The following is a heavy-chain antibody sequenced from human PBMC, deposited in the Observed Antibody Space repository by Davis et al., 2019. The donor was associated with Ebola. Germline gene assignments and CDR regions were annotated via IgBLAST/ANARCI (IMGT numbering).Heavy chain of an antibody. D-gene: IGHD1-26*01. Sequence: AASVKVSCKASGGTFSSYAISWVRQAPGQRLEWMGWINAGNGNTKYSQKFQGRVTITRDTSASTAYMELSSLRSEDTAVYYCARGGRIYYYGMDVWGQGTTVTVSS. CDR1: GGTFSSYA. J-gene: IGHJ6*02. CDR2: INAGNGNT. V-gene: IGHV1-3*01. CDR3: ARGGRIYYYGMDV.